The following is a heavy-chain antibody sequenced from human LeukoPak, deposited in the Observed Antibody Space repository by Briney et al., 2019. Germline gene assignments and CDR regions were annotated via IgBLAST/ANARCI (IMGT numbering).Heavy chain of an antibody. V-gene: IGHV4-4*02. D-gene: IGHD1-26*01. J-gene: IGHJ3*02. CDR1: GASISSRFW. CDR2: IYYSGST. Sequence: SGTLSLTCAVSGASISSRFWWSWVRQPPGKGLEWIGSIYYSGSTYYNPSLKSRVTISVDTSKNQFSLKLSSVTAADTAVYYCARDPRGRELEKDAFDIWGQGTMVTVSS. CDR3: ARDPRGRELEKDAFDI.